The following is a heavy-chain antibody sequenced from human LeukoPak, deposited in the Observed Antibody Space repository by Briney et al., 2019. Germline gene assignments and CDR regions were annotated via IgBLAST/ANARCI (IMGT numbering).Heavy chain of an antibody. D-gene: IGHD3-10*01. J-gene: IGHJ4*01. Sequence: SETLSLTCTVSGGSISSYYWSWIRQPPGKGQEWIGYIYYSGSTNYNPSLKSRVTISVDTSKNQFSLKLSSVTAADTAVYYCARGITMVRGVIYFDYWGQEPWSPSPQ. V-gene: IGHV4-59*01. CDR1: GGSISSYY. CDR3: ARGITMVRGVIYFDY. CDR2: IYYSGST.